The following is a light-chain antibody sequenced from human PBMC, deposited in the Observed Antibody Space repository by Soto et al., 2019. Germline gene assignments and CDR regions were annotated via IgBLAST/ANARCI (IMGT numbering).Light chain of an antibody. CDR3: SSYTSANTIE. V-gene: IGLV2-14*03. J-gene: IGLJ2*01. CDR2: DVS. Sequence: QSALTEPASVSGSPGQSIAISCTGSSSDVGGYNYVSWYQQYPGKAPKLIIYDVSLQPSGVSDRFSGSKSGNTASLTISGLQAEDEADYYCSSYTSANTIEIGGGTKLTVL. CDR1: SSDVGGYNY.